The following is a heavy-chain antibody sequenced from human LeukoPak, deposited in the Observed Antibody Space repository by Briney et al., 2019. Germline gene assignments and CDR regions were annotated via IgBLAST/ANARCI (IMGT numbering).Heavy chain of an antibody. Sequence: GASVKVSCKASGYTFTGYYMHWVRQAPGQGLECMGWISPNSGGTNYAQKFQGRVTMTRDTSISTAYMELSRLRSDDTAVYYCASHRSWYYYGSGSYYNHYYYYMDVWGKGTTVTVSS. D-gene: IGHD3-10*01. CDR1: GYTFTGYY. CDR2: ISPNSGGT. V-gene: IGHV1-2*02. J-gene: IGHJ6*03. CDR3: ASHRSWYYYGSGSYYNHYYYYMDV.